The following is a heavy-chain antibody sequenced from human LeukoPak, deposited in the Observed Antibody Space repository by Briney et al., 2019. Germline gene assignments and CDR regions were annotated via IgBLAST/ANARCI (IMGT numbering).Heavy chain of an antibody. D-gene: IGHD3-22*01. CDR1: GYTLTELS. V-gene: IGHV1-24*01. Sequence: ASVKVSCKVSGYTLTELSMHWVRQAPGKGLEWMGGFDPEDGETIYAQKFQGRVTMTEDTSTDTAYMELSSLRSEDTAVYYCATAGTYYDSSGYYVTWGQGTLVTVSS. CDR2: FDPEDGET. J-gene: IGHJ5*02. CDR3: ATAGTYYDSSGYYVT.